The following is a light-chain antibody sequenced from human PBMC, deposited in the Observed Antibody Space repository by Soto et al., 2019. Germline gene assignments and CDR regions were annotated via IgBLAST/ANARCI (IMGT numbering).Light chain of an antibody. CDR2: DVT. Sequence: QSVLTQPRSVSVSPGQAVTFSCTGTNSDVGGYNYVSWYQQNPGKAPKLIIYDVTKRPSGVPDRFSGSKSGNTASLTISGLQAEDEADYFCSSFAGSYTHVFGTGTKVTVL. V-gene: IGLV2-11*01. CDR1: NSDVGGYNY. J-gene: IGLJ1*01. CDR3: SSFAGSYTHV.